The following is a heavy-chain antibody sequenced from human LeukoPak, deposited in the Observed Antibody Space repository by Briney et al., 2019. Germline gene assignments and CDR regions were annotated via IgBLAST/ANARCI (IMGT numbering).Heavy chain of an antibody. CDR1: GYTFTSYG. J-gene: IGHJ4*02. V-gene: IGHV1-18*01. D-gene: IGHD6-19*01. Sequence: ASVKVSCKASGYTFTSYGISWVRQAPGQGLEWMGWISAYNGNTNYAQKLQGRVTMTTDTSTSTAYMELRSLRSDDTAVYYCARVLSQWLVPNCAYWGQGTLVTVSS. CDR3: ARVLSQWLVPNCAY. CDR2: ISAYNGNT.